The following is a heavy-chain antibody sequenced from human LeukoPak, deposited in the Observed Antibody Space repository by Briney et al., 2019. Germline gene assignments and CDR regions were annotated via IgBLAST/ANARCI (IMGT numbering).Heavy chain of an antibody. CDR3: ARDSRYYYGSGSYSY. J-gene: IGHJ4*02. CDR1: GFTFDDCG. Sequence: GGSLRLSCAASGFTFDDCGMSWVRQAPGKGLEWVSGINWNGGSTGYADSVKGRFTISRDNAKNSLYLQMNSLRAEDTALYYCARDSRYYYGSGSYSYWGQGTLVTVSS. V-gene: IGHV3-20*04. D-gene: IGHD3-10*01. CDR2: INWNGGST.